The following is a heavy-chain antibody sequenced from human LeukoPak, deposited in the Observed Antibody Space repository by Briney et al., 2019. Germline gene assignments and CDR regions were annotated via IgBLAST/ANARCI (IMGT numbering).Heavy chain of an antibody. J-gene: IGHJ4*02. D-gene: IGHD2-2*01. CDR3: ARDLSTKYSIDY. Sequence: GGSLRLSCAASGFTFSDYWMHWVRQAPGKGLVWVSRISTDASDITYADSVKGRFTIYRENAKNTLYLQMNSLRAEDTAVYYCARDLSTKYSIDYWGQGALVTVSS. CDR2: ISTDASDI. V-gene: IGHV3-74*01. CDR1: GFTFSDYW.